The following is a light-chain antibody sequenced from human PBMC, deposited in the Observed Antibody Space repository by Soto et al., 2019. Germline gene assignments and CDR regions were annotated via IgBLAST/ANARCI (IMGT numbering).Light chain of an antibody. Sequence: DIQMTQSPSTLSASVGDRVTITCRASQSISSWLAWYQQKPGKAPKFLIYDASSLESGVPSRFSGSGSGTEFTLTISSLQPDDFATYYCQQYNSYLWTFGQGTKVDSK. V-gene: IGKV1-5*01. CDR2: DAS. CDR3: QQYNSYLWT. J-gene: IGKJ1*01. CDR1: QSISSW.